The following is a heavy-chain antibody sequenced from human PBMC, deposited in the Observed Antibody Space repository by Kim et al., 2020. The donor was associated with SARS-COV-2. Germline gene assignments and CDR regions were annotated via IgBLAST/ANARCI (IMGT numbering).Heavy chain of an antibody. Sequence: NYAQTFQGRVTITADKSTSTAYMELSSLRSEDTAVYYCARDRGAAAVDYWGQGTLVTVSS. J-gene: IGHJ4*02. CDR3: ARDRGAAAVDY. D-gene: IGHD6-13*01. V-gene: IGHV1-69*04.